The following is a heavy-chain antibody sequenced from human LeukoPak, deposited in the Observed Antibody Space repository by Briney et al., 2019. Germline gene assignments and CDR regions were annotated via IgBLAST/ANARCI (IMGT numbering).Heavy chain of an antibody. V-gene: IGHV3-74*01. CDR3: ARDVPHNWFDT. CDR2: INSDGGGA. J-gene: IGHJ5*02. Sequence: PGGSLRLSWAAPGNTFGNHLIHLVRQGPGEGLVWISRINSDGGGAIYADSVKGRFTVSRDNAKNTLYLQMNSLRAEDTAVYYCARDVPHNWFDTWGQGTLVTVSS. CDR1: GNTFGNHL.